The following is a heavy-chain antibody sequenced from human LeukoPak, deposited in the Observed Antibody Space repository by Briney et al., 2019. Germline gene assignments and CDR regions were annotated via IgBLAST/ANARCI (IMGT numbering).Heavy chain of an antibody. Sequence: ASVKVSCTASGYTFTGYYMHWVRQAPGQGLEWMGWINPNSGGTKYAQKFQGRVTMTRDTSISTAYMELSRLRSDDTAVFYCARDRAVAGTNLDAFDFWGQGTMVTVSS. CDR1: GYTFTGYY. CDR3: ARDRAVAGTNLDAFDF. V-gene: IGHV1-2*02. J-gene: IGHJ3*01. D-gene: IGHD6-19*01. CDR2: INPNSGGT.